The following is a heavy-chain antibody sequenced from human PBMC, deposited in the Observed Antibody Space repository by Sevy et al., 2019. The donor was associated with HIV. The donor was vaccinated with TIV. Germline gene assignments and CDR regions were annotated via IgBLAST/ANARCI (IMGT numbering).Heavy chain of an antibody. CDR2: LSFGCGKI. Sequence: GGSLRLSCAASGFAFYDYTMSWIRQAPGKGLEWVATLSFGCGKINYADSVKGRFTISRDNSKNSVYLQMDNLRVEDTSPGYCAREGCTRPIDVWGQGTRVTVSS. D-gene: IGHD2-8*01. J-gene: IGHJ4*02. CDR1: GFAFYDYT. CDR3: AREGCTRPIDV. V-gene: IGHV3-23*01.